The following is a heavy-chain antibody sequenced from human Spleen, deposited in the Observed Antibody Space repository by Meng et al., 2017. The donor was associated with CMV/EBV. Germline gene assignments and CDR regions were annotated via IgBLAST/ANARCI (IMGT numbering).Heavy chain of an antibody. CDR2: IDREGSST. J-gene: IGHJ4*02. V-gene: IGHV3-74*03. CDR1: GFALSSYW. D-gene: IGHD3-3*01. CDR3: ARASIFGVVYFDY. Sequence: ETLSLTCAASGFALSSYWMHWVRQAPGKGLVWVSRIDREGSSTTYADSVQGRFTISRDKAKNTLYLQMNSLRVEDTAVYYCARASIFGVVYFDYWGQGSLVTVSS.